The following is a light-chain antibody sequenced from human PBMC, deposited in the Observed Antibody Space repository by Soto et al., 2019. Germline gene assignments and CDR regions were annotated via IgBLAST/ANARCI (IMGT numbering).Light chain of an antibody. CDR2: DVN. Sequence: QSALTQPASVSGSPGQSITISCTGTSSDVGRYNLVSWYQLSPGKAPKLMIYDVNKRPSGISDRFSGSKSGDTASLTTSGLQAEDEADYYCCSYTGSSTFVLFGGGTKVTVL. J-gene: IGLJ2*01. CDR3: CSYTGSSTFVL. CDR1: SSDVGRYNL. V-gene: IGLV2-23*02.